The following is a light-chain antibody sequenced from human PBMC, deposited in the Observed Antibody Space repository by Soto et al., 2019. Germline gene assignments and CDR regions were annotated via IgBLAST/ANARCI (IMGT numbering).Light chain of an antibody. Sequence: DIQMTQSPSSLSASVGDRVTLTCRASQGISNYLAWYQQKPGKVPKLLIYAASTLRSGVPSRFSGSGSGTDFTLNISGLQPEDVATYYCQKYNSAPRTCGPGTKVDIK. CDR3: QKYNSAPRT. J-gene: IGKJ3*01. CDR1: QGISNY. V-gene: IGKV1-27*01. CDR2: AAS.